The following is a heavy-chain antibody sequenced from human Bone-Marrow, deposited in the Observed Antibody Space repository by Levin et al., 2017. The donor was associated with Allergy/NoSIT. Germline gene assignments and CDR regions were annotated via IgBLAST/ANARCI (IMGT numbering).Heavy chain of an antibody. CDR1: GYTFTGYY. D-gene: IGHD2-21*01. V-gene: IGHV1-2*02. J-gene: IGHJ4*02. CDR3: ARVRGGALTTDY. Sequence: GESLKISCKASGYTFTGYYMHWVRQAPGQGLEWMGWINPNSGGTNYAQKFQGRVTMTRDTSISTAYMELSRLRSDDTAVYYCARVRGGALTTDYWGQGTLVTVSS. CDR2: INPNSGGT.